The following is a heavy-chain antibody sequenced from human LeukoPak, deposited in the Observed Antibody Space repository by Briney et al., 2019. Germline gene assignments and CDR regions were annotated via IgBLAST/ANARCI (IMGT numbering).Heavy chain of an antibody. CDR2: IRYDGSNK. J-gene: IGHJ5*02. V-gene: IGHV3-30*02. CDR3: AKPGVVATATYNWFDP. D-gene: IGHD5-12*01. Sequence: PWGSLRLSCAASGFTFSSYGMHWVRQAPGKGLEWVAFIRYDGSNKYYADSVKGRFTISRDNSKNTLYLQMNSLRAEDTAVYYCAKPGVVATATYNWFDPWGQGTLVTVSS. CDR1: GFTFSSYG.